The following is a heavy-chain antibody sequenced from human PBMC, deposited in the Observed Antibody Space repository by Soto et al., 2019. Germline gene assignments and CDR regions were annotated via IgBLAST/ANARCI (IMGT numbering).Heavy chain of an antibody. Sequence: EVQLVESGGGLVQPGGSLRLSCAASGFSFSSYSMNWVRQAPGKGLEWISYITRRSSPIYYADSVKGRFTISRDNAKNSLYLQMNSLREEDTAVYYCARDDHIKDTYDYWGQGILVTVSS. J-gene: IGHJ4*02. V-gene: IGHV3-48*02. CDR2: ITRRSSPI. CDR3: ARDDHIKDTYDY. CDR1: GFSFSSYS.